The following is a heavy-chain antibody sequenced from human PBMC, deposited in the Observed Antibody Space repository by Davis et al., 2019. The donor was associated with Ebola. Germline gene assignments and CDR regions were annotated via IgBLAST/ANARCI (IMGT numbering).Heavy chain of an antibody. CDR2: ISSSGNYI. CDR1: GFTLTGYT. D-gene: IGHD5-18*01. CDR3: ARGADTTMVLYYFDY. Sequence: GESLKISCAASGFTLTGYTMNWLRQAPGQGLEWVASISSSGNYIFYADSVKGRFTISRDNARNSLSLQMSSLGAEDTAVYYCARGADTTMVLYYFDYWGQGALVTVSS. J-gene: IGHJ4*02. V-gene: IGHV3-21*01.